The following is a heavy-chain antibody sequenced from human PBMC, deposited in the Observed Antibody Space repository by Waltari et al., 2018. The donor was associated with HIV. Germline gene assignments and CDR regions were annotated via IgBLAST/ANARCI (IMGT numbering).Heavy chain of an antibody. CDR1: GFTVSSHY. V-gene: IGHV3-66*01. CDR2: IYSGGST. J-gene: IGHJ5*02. Sequence: EVQLVESGGGLVQPGGSLRLSCAASGFTVSSHYMSWVRQAPGKGLEWFSVIYSGGSTYYADSVKGRFTISRDNSKNTLYLQMNSLRAEDTAVYYCATSPLGVWGNWFDPWGQGTLVTVSS. CDR3: ATSPLGVWGNWFDP. D-gene: IGHD1-26*01.